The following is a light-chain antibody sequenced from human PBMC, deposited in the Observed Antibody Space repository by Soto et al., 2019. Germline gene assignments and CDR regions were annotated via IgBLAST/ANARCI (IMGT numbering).Light chain of an antibody. CDR3: QHYGSLVLT. V-gene: IGKV3-20*01. CDR2: GAS. J-gene: IGKJ4*01. Sequence: EIGLTQSPGPLSLSPGERATLYCRASQSVSSTYLAWYQQKPGQAPRLLIYGASSRATGISDRFSGSGSGTDFPLTISRREPEDFAGYYCQHYGSLVLTFGGGTKVEIK. CDR1: QSVSSTY.